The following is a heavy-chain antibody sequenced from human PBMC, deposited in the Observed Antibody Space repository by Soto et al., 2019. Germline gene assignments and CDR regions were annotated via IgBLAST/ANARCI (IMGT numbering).Heavy chain of an antibody. Sequence: QVQLQESGPGLVKPSQTLSLTCTVSGGSISSGGYYWSWIRQHPGKGLEWIGYIYYSGSTYYNPSLKSRVTISVDTSKNLFSLKLSSVTAADTAVYYCARDRYYYDSSGYNDAFDIWGQGTMVTVSS. CDR1: GGSISSGGYY. V-gene: IGHV4-31*03. CDR2: IYYSGST. D-gene: IGHD3-22*01. CDR3: ARDRYYYDSSGYNDAFDI. J-gene: IGHJ3*02.